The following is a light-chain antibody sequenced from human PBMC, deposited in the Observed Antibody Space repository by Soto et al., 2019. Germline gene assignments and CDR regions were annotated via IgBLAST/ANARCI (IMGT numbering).Light chain of an antibody. J-gene: IGKJ1*01. CDR2: AAS. CDR3: QQSYSTRWT. V-gene: IGKV1-39*01. CDR1: QSISSY. Sequence: DIQMTQSTSTLSASVGDRVTITCRASQSISSYLNWYQQKPGKAPKLLIYAASSLQSGVPSRFSGSGSGTDFTLTISSLQPEDFATYYCQQSYSTRWTFGQGTK.